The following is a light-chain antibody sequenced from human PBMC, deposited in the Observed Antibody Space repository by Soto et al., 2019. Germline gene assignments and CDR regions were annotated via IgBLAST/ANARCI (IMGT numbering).Light chain of an antibody. J-gene: IGLJ3*02. CDR3: TSYGGRDNLM. Sequence: QSALTQPASVSGSLGQSITITCTGTSHDIGSYTLVSWYQHHPGRAPKLIIYEATKRPSGISDRFSGSKSGNTASLTVSGLQAEDEADYYCTSYGGRDNLMFGGGTQLTVL. CDR2: EAT. CDR1: SHDIGSYTL. V-gene: IGLV2-14*02.